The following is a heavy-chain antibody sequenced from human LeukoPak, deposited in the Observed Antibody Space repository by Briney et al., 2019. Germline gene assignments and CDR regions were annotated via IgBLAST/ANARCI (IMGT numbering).Heavy chain of an antibody. D-gene: IGHD3-9*01. V-gene: IGHV3-43*02. Sequence: GGSLRLSCATSGXTFDDFAMHWVRQVPGKGLEWVSLISAGGDKTYYADSVKGRFTISRDNRKKSLYLQMNSLTTDDTAFYYCAKAAYDLLTGYYSYYYYAMDVWGQGTTVAVSS. J-gene: IGHJ6*02. CDR3: AKAAYDLLTGYYSYYYYAMDV. CDR1: GXTFDDFA. CDR2: ISAGGDKT.